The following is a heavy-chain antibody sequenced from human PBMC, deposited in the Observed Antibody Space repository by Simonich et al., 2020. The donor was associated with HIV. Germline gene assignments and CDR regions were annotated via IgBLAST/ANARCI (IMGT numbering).Heavy chain of an antibody. CDR1: EYTFTTYA. CDR2: NHTNTGNP. Sequence: QVQLVQSGSELKMPGASVKVSCKASEYTFTTYAMNWVGQAPGQGLEWMGCNHTNTGNPTYAQGFTGRFGFSLDTSVSTSYLQISSLKAEDTAVYYCARDGRYYGMDVWGQGTTVTVSS. V-gene: IGHV7-4-1*02. J-gene: IGHJ6*02. CDR3: ARDGRYYGMDV.